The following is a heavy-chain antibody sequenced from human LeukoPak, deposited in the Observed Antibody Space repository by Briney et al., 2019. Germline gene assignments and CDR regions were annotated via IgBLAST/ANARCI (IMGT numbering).Heavy chain of an antibody. Sequence: SETLSLTCTVSGGSISNYYWSWIRQPPGKGLEWIGYIFYSGSTNYSPSLKSRVTISVDTSKNQFSLKLSSVTAADTAVYYCARAGSFGEALTWSDPWGQGILVTVSS. CDR2: IFYSGST. D-gene: IGHD3-10*01. V-gene: IGHV4-59*01. J-gene: IGHJ5*02. CDR1: GGSISNYY. CDR3: ARAGSFGEALTWSDP.